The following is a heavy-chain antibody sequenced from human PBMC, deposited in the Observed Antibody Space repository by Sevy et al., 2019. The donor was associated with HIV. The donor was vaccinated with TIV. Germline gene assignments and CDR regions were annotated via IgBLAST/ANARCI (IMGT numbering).Heavy chain of an antibody. J-gene: IGHJ6*02. CDR2: IYYSGST. Sequence: SETLSLTCTVSGGSVSSGSYYWSWIRQPPGKGLEWIGCIYYSGSTNYNPSLKSRVTISVDRSKNQYSLKLSSVTAADTAVYYCARDIVVVPAATWYGMDVWGQGTTVTVSS. CDR3: ARDIVVVPAATWYGMDV. D-gene: IGHD2-2*01. V-gene: IGHV4-61*01. CDR1: GGSVSSGSYY.